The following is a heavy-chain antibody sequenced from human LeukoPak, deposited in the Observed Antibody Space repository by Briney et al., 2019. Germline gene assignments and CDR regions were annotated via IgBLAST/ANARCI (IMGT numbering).Heavy chain of an antibody. CDR1: EFTFSSYG. CDR3: ARDPNGDYIGTFDM. D-gene: IGHD4-17*01. Sequence: KPGGSLRLSCAASEFTFSSYGMSWVRQAPGKGLEWVSSISGSGGSTQYADSVQGRFAISRDNSKNTLYLQMNSLRVEDTAVYFCARDPNGDYIGTFDMWGRGTMVSVSS. V-gene: IGHV3-23*01. J-gene: IGHJ3*02. CDR2: ISGSGGST.